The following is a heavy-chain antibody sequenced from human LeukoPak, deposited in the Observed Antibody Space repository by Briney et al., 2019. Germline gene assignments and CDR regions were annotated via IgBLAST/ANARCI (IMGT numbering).Heavy chain of an antibody. CDR1: GFTFSSYA. CDR2: ISGSGGST. CDR3: AKALCTVKVVPAAKPVGQLASCFDY. D-gene: IGHD2-2*02. V-gene: IGHV3-23*01. J-gene: IGHJ4*02. Sequence: SGGSLRLSCAVSGFTFSSYAMSWVRQAPGKGLEWVSAISGSGGSTYYADSVKGRFTISRDNSKNTLYLQMNSLRAEDTAVYYCAKALCTVKVVPAAKPVGQLASCFDYWGQGTLVTVSS.